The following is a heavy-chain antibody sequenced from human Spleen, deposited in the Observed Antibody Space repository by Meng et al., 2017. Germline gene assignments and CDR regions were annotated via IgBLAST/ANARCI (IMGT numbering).Heavy chain of an antibody. D-gene: IGHD6-13*01. CDR3: ARTIGVEYSSSWYYFDY. V-gene: IGHV4-34*01. CDR2: INDSGST. J-gene: IGHJ4*02. Sequence: QVHLQKWGAGLLKPSETLSLTCAVYGGSFSGYYWSWIRQPPGKGLEWIGEINDSGSTNYNPSLKSRVTISKDTSKNQFSLKLSSVTAADTAVYYCARTIGVEYSSSWYYFDYWGQGTLVTVSS. CDR1: GGSFSGYY.